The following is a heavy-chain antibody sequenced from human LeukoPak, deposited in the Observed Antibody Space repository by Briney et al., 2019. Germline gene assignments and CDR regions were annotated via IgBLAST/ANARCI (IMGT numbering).Heavy chain of an antibody. CDR1: GFTFSDYN. V-gene: IGHV3-11*01. Sequence: GGSLRLSCAASGFTFSDYNMRWIRQAPGKGLEWVSSISRSGSTKYYADSVKGRFTISRDNAKNSLFLQMNSLRAEDTAVYYCARDPAGVPLYSSRFNWFDPWGQGTLVTVSS. CDR3: ARDPAGVPLYSSRFNWFDP. D-gene: IGHD6-13*01. J-gene: IGHJ5*02. CDR2: ISRSGSTK.